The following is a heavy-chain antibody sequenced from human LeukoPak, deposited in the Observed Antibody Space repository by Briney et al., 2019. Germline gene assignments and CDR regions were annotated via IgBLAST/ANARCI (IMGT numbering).Heavy chain of an antibody. V-gene: IGHV3-30*18. D-gene: IGHD2-21*02. CDR3: AKDRLRWAQSQYYFDY. CDR1: GFTFSSYG. CDR2: ISHDGSNK. Sequence: PGGSLRLSCAASGFTFSSYGMHWVRQAPGKRLEWVAVISHDGSNKYYADSVKGRFTISRDNSKNTLYLQMNSLRAEDTAVYYCAKDRLRWAQSQYYFDYWGQGTLVTVSS. J-gene: IGHJ4*02.